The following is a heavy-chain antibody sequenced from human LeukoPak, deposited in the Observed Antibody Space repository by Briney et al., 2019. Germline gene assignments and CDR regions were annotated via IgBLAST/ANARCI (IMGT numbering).Heavy chain of an antibody. Sequence: GGSLRLSCAASGFTFSSYWMSWVRQAPGKGLEWVSAISGSGGSTYYADSVKGRFTISRDNSKNTLYLQMNSLRAEDTAVYYCAKDPEGVLLWFGDAFDIWGQGTMVTVSS. CDR3: AKDPEGVLLWFGDAFDI. V-gene: IGHV3-23*01. J-gene: IGHJ3*02. CDR2: ISGSGGST. CDR1: GFTFSSYW. D-gene: IGHD3-10*01.